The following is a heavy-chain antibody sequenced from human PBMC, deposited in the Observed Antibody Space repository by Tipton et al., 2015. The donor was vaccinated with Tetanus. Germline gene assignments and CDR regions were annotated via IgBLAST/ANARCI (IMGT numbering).Heavy chain of an antibody. V-gene: IGHV4-39*01. CDR2: IYYSGST. CDR1: GGSIGSSSYF. J-gene: IGHJ4*02. Sequence: TLSLTCTVSGGSIGSSSYFWGWIRQPPGKGLEWIGSIYYSGSTYYNPSLKSRVTISVDTSKNQFSLKLSSVTAADTAVYYCARPGGSSWYTHYLDYWGQGTLVTVSS. CDR3: ARPGGSSWYTHYLDY. D-gene: IGHD6-13*01.